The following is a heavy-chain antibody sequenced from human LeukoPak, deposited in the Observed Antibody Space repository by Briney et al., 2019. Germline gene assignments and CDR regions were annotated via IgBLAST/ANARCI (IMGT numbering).Heavy chain of an antibody. Sequence: KPSETLSLTCTVSGGSITNYYWSWIRQPPGKGLEWIGSIYYSGSTYYNPSLKSRVTISVDTSKNQFSLKLSSVTAADTAVYYCARDYGDYATFDYWGQGTLVTVSS. CDR2: IYYSGST. D-gene: IGHD4-17*01. CDR3: ARDYGDYATFDY. J-gene: IGHJ4*02. V-gene: IGHV4-59*12. CDR1: GGSITNYY.